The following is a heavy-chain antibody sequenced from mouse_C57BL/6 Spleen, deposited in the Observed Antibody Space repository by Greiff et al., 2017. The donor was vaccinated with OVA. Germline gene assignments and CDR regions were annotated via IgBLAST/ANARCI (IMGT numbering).Heavy chain of an antibody. D-gene: IGHD2-4*01. J-gene: IGHJ3*01. CDR2: ISDGGSYT. CDR3: ASIYYDYEGLAY. V-gene: IGHV5-4*03. CDR1: GFTFSSYA. Sequence: EVMLVESGGGLVKPGGSLKLSCAASGFTFSSYAMSWVRQTPEKRLEWVATISDGGSYTYYPDNVKGRFTISRDNAKNNLYLQMSHLKSEDTAMYYCASIYYDYEGLAYWGQGTLVTVSA.